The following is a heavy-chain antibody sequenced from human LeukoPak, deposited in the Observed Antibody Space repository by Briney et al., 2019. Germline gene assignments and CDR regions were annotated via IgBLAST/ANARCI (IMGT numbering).Heavy chain of an antibody. J-gene: IGHJ5*02. Sequence: PSQTLSLTCAVSGGSISSGGYSWGWIRQPPGKGLEWIGYIYHSGSTYYNPSLKSRVTISVDRSKKQFSLKLSSVTAADTAVYYCARGSRFTMVRGEGFDPWGQGTLVTVSS. CDR2: IYHSGST. V-gene: IGHV4-30-2*01. CDR3: ARGSRFTMVRGEGFDP. D-gene: IGHD3-10*01. CDR1: GGSISSGGYS.